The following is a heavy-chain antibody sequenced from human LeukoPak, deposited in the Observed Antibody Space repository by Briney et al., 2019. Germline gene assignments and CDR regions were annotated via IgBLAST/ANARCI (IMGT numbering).Heavy chain of an antibody. D-gene: IGHD3-22*01. J-gene: IGHJ3*02. CDR3: ARELRYYYDSSGAAINAFDI. CDR2: MNPNSGNT. Sequence: ASVKVSCKASGYTFTSYDINWVRQATGQGLEWMGWMNPNSGNTGYAQKFQGRVTMTRNTSISTAYMELSSLRSEDTAVYCCARELRYYYDSSGAAINAFDIWGQGTMVTVSS. V-gene: IGHV1-8*02. CDR1: GYTFTSYD.